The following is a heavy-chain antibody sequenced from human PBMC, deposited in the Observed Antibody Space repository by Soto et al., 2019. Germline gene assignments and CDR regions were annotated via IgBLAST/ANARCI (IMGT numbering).Heavy chain of an antibody. Sequence: EVQLVESGGGLVQPGGSLRLSCAASGLTVSSNYMSWVRQAPGKGLEWVSVIYSGGSTYYADSVKGRFTISRDNSKNTLYLQMNSLRAEDTAVYYCARWAIAVAGLDYWGQGTLVTVSS. CDR1: GLTVSSNY. V-gene: IGHV3-66*01. CDR2: IYSGGST. J-gene: IGHJ4*02. CDR3: ARWAIAVAGLDY. D-gene: IGHD6-19*01.